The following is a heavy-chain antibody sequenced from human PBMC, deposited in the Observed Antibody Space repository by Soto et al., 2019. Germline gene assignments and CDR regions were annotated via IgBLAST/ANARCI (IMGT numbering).Heavy chain of an antibody. Sequence: PGESLKISCKVSGYTFTSYWIGWVRQMPGKGLEYMGIIYPGNLATRYSPSFHGQVTFSVDRSISTAYLQWNSLKSSDTAIYYCVRGYNSGFSIPPYYFDLWGQGTLVTVSS. CDR2: IYPGNLAT. J-gene: IGHJ4*02. D-gene: IGHD6-19*01. CDR3: VRGYNSGFSIPPYYFDL. V-gene: IGHV5-51*01. CDR1: GYTFTSYW.